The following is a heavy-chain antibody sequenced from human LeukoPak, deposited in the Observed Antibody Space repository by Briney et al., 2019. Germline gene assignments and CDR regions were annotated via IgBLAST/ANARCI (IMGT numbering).Heavy chain of an antibody. Sequence: PGGSLRLSCAASGFTFSSYAMSWVRQAPGKGLAWVSAISGSGGSTYYADSVKGRFTISRDNSKNTLYLQMNSLRAEDTAVYYCAKRNYGSGSYVGGFDYWGQGTLVTVSS. CDR2: ISGSGGST. CDR1: GFTFSSYA. V-gene: IGHV3-23*01. J-gene: IGHJ4*02. CDR3: AKRNYGSGSYVGGFDY. D-gene: IGHD3-10*01.